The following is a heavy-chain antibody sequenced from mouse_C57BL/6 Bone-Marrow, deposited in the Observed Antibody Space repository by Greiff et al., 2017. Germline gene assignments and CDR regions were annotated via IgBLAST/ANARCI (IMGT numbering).Heavy chain of an antibody. CDR3: ARDRLRLFAY. Sequence: DVKLQESGGDLVKPGGSLKLSCAASGFTFSSYGMSWVRQTPDKRLEWVATISSGGSYTYYPDSVKGRFTISRDNAKNTLYLQMSSLKSEDTAIYYCARDRLRLFAYWGQGTLVTVSA. CDR1: GFTFSSYG. J-gene: IGHJ3*01. D-gene: IGHD2-4*01. CDR2: ISSGGSYT. V-gene: IGHV5-6*02.